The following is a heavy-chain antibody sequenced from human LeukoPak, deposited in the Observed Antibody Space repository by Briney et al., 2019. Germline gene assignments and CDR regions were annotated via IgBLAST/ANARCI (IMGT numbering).Heavy chain of an antibody. Sequence: SQTLSLTCAISGDSVSSNSAAWNWIRQSPSRGLEWLGRTYYRSKWYNDCAVSVKSRITINPDTSKNQFSLQLNSVTPEDTAVYYCARENWYYYDSSGRDYYYYGMDVWGQGTTVTVSS. CDR1: GDSVSSNSAA. D-gene: IGHD3-22*01. CDR3: ARENWYYYDSSGRDYYYYGMDV. J-gene: IGHJ6*02. V-gene: IGHV6-1*01. CDR2: TYYRSKWYN.